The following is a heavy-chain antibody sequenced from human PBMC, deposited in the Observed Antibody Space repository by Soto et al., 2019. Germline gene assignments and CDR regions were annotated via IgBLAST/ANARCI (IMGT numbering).Heavy chain of an antibody. Sequence: EVQLVESGGGLVQPGGSLRLSCAASGFTFSSYSMNWVRQAPGKGLEWVSYISSSSSTIYYADSVKGRVTISRDNAKTSLYLQLNRLRAEDTAVYYCARSLHLGELSLLGFPFHYSGQGTLVTVSS. V-gene: IGHV3-48*01. CDR3: ARSLHLGELSLLGFPFHY. CDR2: ISSSSSTI. J-gene: IGHJ4*02. D-gene: IGHD3-16*02. CDR1: GFTFSSYS.